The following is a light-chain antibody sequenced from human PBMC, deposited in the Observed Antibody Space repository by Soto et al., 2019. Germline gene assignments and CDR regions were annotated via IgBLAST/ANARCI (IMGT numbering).Light chain of an antibody. J-gene: IGLJ1*01. CDR1: SGDIGSYNR. CDR2: EGT. V-gene: IGLV2-14*02. CDR3: SSYTNINTRACV. Sequence: QSALTQPASVSGSPGQSITISCTGTSGDIGSYNRVSWYQQHPGKAPKLIIYEGTERPSGVSNRFSGSKSGNTASLTISGLQAEDEAEYYCSSYTNINTRACVFGTGPKVTVL.